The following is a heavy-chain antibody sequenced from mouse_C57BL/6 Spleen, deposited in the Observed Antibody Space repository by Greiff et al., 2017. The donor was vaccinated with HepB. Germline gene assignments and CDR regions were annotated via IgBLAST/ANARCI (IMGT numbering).Heavy chain of an antibody. D-gene: IGHD1-1*01. Sequence: QVQLQQSGAELARPGASVKLSCKASGYTFTSYGISWVKQSTGQGLEWIGEIYPRSGNTYYNEKFKGKATLTADKSSSTAYMELRSLTSEDSAVYFCARSFLYYYGSPFAYWGQGTLVTVSA. J-gene: IGHJ3*01. CDR3: ARSFLYYYGSPFAY. CDR2: IYPRSGNT. V-gene: IGHV1-81*01. CDR1: GYTFTSYG.